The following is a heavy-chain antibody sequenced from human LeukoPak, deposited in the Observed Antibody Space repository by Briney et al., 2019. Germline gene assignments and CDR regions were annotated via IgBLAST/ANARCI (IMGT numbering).Heavy chain of an antibody. D-gene: IGHD1-26*01. CDR2: IYYGWSP. CDR1: GGSISTTTNS. Sequence: PSETLSLTCNVSGGSISTTTNSWRWAWIRQRPTKGLEWIGSIYYGWSPYYTSSLKSRVTISVDTSKHQFSLKLASLTAADTAVYYCARRPIVGSTGFYFDPWGPGTLVTVSS. J-gene: IGHJ5*02. V-gene: IGHV4-39*01. CDR3: ARRPIVGSTGFYFDP.